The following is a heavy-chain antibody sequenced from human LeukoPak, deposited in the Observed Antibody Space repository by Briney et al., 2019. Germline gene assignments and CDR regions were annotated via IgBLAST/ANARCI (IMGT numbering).Heavy chain of an antibody. V-gene: IGHV3-23*01. CDR2: IFASGGDT. J-gene: IGHJ3*01. CDR1: ALTFSNYA. Sequence: PGGSLRLSCAASALTFSNYAMMWVRQAPGKGLEWVSAIFASGGDTRYADSVRGRFTISRDNSRNTLFLQMNSLTADDTAVYYCAKDPNGDYVGAFDFWGQGTMVTVSS. CDR3: AKDPNGDYVGAFDF. D-gene: IGHD4-17*01.